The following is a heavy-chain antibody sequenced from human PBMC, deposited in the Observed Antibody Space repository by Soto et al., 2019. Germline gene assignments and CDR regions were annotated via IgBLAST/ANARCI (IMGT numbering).Heavy chain of an antibody. V-gene: IGHV4-59*01. Sequence: PSETLSLTCTVSGGSISSYYWSWIRQPPGKGLEWIGYIYYSGSTNYNPSLKSRVTISVDTSKNQFSLKLSSVTAADTAVYYCARVSGAARSEYAFDIWGQGTMVTVSS. J-gene: IGHJ3*02. CDR3: ARVSGAARSEYAFDI. CDR2: IYYSGST. D-gene: IGHD6-6*01. CDR1: GGSISSYY.